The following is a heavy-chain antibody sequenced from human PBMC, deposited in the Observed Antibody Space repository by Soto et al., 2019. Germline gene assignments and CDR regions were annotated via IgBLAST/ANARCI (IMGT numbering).Heavy chain of an antibody. Sequence: RGSLGLACATSVFTFSIYGMHWVRQAPGKGLDWVAVIWYDGSNKYYADSVKGRFTISRDNSKNTLYLQMNSLRAEDTAVYYCARDPSGVTVAVNGMDVWGQGTPVTVSS. CDR2: IWYDGSNK. V-gene: IGHV3-33*01. J-gene: IGHJ6*01. D-gene: IGHD6-19*01. CDR1: VFTFSIYG. CDR3: ARDPSGVTVAVNGMDV.